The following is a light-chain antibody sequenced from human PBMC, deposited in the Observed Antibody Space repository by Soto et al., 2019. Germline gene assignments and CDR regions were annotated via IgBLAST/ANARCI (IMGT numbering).Light chain of an antibody. CDR2: GAS. CDR1: QSVSSN. V-gene: IGKV3-11*01. Sequence: EIVLTQSPATLSVSPGERATLSCRASQSVSSNLVWYQQKPGQAPRLLIFGASNRATGIPARFSGSGSGTDFTLTINSLEPDDFAVYYCQQRDSWPITFGQGTRLEI. CDR3: QQRDSWPIT. J-gene: IGKJ5*01.